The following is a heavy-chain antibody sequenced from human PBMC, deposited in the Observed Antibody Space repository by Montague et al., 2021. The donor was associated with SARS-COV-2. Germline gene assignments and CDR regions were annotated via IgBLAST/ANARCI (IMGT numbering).Heavy chain of an antibody. D-gene: IGHD3-22*01. Sequence: SETLSLTCTVSGGSISSSGHYWGWIRQPPGKGLEWIGSIYYSGNTYHTPPLQSRVTISVDTSKNQFSLRLNSMTAADTAVYYCARLPPYRFNSNGHYYDAVDNWGRGTMVTVSS. V-gene: IGHV4-39*01. J-gene: IGHJ3*02. CDR1: GGSISSSGHY. CDR3: ARLPPYRFNSNGHYYDAVDN. CDR2: IYYSGNT.